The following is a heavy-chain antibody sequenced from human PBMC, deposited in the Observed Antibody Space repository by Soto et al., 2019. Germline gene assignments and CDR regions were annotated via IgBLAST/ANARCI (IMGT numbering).Heavy chain of an antibody. D-gene: IGHD3-10*01. CDR1: GGSISSGDYY. J-gene: IGHJ4*02. CDR2: IYYSGST. Sequence: SGTLSLTCTVSGGSISSGDYYWSWIRQPPGKGLEWIGYIYYSGSTYYNPSLKSRVTISVDTSKNQFSLKLSSVTAADTAVYYCARVKLWFGQLLPKYYFDYWGQGTLVTVSS. V-gene: IGHV4-30-4*01. CDR3: ARVKLWFGQLLPKYYFDY.